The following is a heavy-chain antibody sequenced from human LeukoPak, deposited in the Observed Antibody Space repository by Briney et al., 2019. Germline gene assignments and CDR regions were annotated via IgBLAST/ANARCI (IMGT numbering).Heavy chain of an antibody. CDR3: AKGMATIPIDY. D-gene: IGHD5-24*01. V-gene: IGHV7-4-1*02. J-gene: IGHJ4*02. Sequence: GGSLRLSCAASGFTFTSYAMNWVRQAPGQGLEWMGWINTNTGNPTYAQGFTGRFVFSLDTSVSTAYLQISSLKAEDTAVYYCAKGMATIPIDYWGQGTLVTVSS. CDR2: INTNTGNP. CDR1: GFTFTSYA.